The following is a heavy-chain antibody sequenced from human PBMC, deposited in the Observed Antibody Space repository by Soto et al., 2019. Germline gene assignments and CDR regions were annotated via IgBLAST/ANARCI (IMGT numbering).Heavy chain of an antibody. J-gene: IGHJ5*02. V-gene: IGHV3-48*01. CDR2: ISSSSSTI. CDR1: GFTFIRYS. CDR3: ASSPGWLLFPNWFDP. D-gene: IGHD3-3*01. Sequence: PGGSLRLSCAASGFTFIRYSMNWVRPAPGKGLEWVSYISSSSSTIYYADSVKGRFTISRDNAKNSLYLQMNSLRAEDTAVYYCASSPGWLLFPNWFDPWGQGTLVTVSS.